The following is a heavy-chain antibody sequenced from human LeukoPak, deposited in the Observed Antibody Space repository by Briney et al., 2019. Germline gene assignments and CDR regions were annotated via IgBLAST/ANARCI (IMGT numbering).Heavy chain of an antibody. CDR2: IIPIFGTA. CDR3: ARGSPYCSSTSCQTAYYYYYMDV. J-gene: IGHJ6*03. D-gene: IGHD2-2*01. V-gene: IGHV1-69*05. Sequence: ASVKVSCKASGGTFSSYAITWVRQAPGQGLEWMGGIIPIFGTANYAQKFQGRVTITTDESTSTAYMELSSLRSEDTAVYYCARGSPYCSSTSCQTAYYYYYMDVWGKGTTVTVSS. CDR1: GGTFSSYA.